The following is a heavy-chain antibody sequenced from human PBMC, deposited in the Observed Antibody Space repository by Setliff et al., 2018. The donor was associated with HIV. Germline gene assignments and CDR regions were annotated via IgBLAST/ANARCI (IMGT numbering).Heavy chain of an antibody. D-gene: IGHD6-13*01. CDR1: GFTFSDCS. V-gene: IGHV3-48*01. CDR3: ARDCRAGWVFTYGMDV. CDR2: ITSTGSTI. J-gene: IGHJ6*02. Sequence: GGSLRLSCAASGFTFSDCSMNWVRQAPGKGLEWISYITSTGSTIFYADSVKGRFTISRDNSKNTLFLQMNSLRPEDTAVYYCARDCRAGWVFTYGMDVWGQGTLVTVSS.